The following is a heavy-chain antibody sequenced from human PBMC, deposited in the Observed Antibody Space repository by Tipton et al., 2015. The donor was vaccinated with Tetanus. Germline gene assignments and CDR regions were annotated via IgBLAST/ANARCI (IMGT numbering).Heavy chain of an antibody. J-gene: IGHJ4*02. CDR2: ISAYNGDT. D-gene: IGHD3-10*01. V-gene: IGHV1-18*01. CDR3: GRASGYDYGSGSYYSGEDY. Sequence: QLVQSGAEVKKPGASVKVSCKTSGYTFSNYGVSWLRQAPGRGLEWMGWISAYNGDTNTAQNLQGRVTMTTDTSTSTASMEVRSLTYDDTAVYYCGRASGYDYGSGSYYSGEDYWGQGTLVTVSS. CDR1: GYTFSNYG.